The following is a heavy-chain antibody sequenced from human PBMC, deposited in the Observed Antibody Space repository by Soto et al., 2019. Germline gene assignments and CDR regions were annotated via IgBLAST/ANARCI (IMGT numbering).Heavy chain of an antibody. CDR3: ARQGECRGGSCSTPFDY. V-gene: IGHV1-69*12. J-gene: IGHJ4*02. D-gene: IGHD2-15*01. CDR2: IIPIFGTA. Sequence: QVQLVQSGAEVKKPGSSVKVSCKASGGTFSSYAISWVRQAPGQGLEWMGGIIPIFGTANYAQKFQGRVTITADESTSTAYMELSSLRSEDTAVYYCARQGECRGGSCSTPFDYWGQGTLVTVSS. CDR1: GGTFSSYA.